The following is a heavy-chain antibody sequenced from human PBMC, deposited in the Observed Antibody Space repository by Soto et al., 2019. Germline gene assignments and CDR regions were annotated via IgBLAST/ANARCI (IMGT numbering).Heavy chain of an antibody. CDR1: GYSFTSYW. CDR2: IDPSDSYT. CDR3: GRLTSYDFSRMDV. V-gene: IGHV5-10-1*01. J-gene: IGHJ6*02. Sequence: GESLKISCKGSGYSFTSYWISWVRQMPGKGLEWMGRIDPSDSYTNYSPSFQGHVTISVDKSISTAYLQWSSLEASDTAMYYCGRLTSYDFSRMDVWGQGTTVTVSS. D-gene: IGHD3-3*01.